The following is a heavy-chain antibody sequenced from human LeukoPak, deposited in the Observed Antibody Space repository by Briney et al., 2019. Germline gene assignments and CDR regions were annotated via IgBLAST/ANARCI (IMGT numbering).Heavy chain of an antibody. J-gene: IGHJ5*02. V-gene: IGHV1-69*05. CDR1: GGSFSAYI. D-gene: IGHD7-27*01. CDR2: IIPVFGTT. CDR3: ARAFRQQLGTELGWLDT. Sequence: SVKVSCKASGGSFSAYIINWVRQAPGQGLEWMGKIIPVFGTTGYAHDFQGRVTFSTDEAKTTVYMEMSSLRYEDTAIYYCARAFRQQLGTELGWLDTWGQGTQVGVSS.